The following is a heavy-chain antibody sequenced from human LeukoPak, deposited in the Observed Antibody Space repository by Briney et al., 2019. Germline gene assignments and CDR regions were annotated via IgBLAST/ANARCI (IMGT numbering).Heavy chain of an antibody. CDR2: ISGSGGST. J-gene: IGHJ5*02. CDR1: GFTFSSYA. Sequence: PGGSLRLSCAASGFTFSSYAMSWVRQAAGKGLEWVSAISGSGGSTYYADSVKGRFTISRDNSKNTLYLQMNSLRAEDTAVYYCAKDPATYYDFWSAKGWFDPWGQGTLVTVSS. D-gene: IGHD3-3*01. V-gene: IGHV3-23*01. CDR3: AKDPATYYDFWSAKGWFDP.